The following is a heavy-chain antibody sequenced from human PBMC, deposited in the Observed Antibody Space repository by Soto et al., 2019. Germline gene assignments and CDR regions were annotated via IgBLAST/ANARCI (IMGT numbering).Heavy chain of an antibody. Sequence: GGSLRLSCAASGFTVSSNYMSWVRQAPGKGLEWVSVIYSGGSTYYADSVKGRFTISRDNSKNTRYLQMNSLRAEDTAVYYCAIMVVTASHDAFDIWGQGTMVTVSS. CDR2: IYSGGST. D-gene: IGHD2-21*02. CDR1: GFTVSSNY. CDR3: AIMVVTASHDAFDI. V-gene: IGHV3-66*02. J-gene: IGHJ3*02.